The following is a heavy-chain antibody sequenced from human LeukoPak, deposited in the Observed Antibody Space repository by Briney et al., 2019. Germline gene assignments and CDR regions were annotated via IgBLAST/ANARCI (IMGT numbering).Heavy chain of an antibody. V-gene: IGHV1-18*01. CDR2: ISAYNGNT. J-gene: IGHJ4*02. D-gene: IGHD6-6*01. CDR3: ARGTHIAYRYSSSSEKEFDY. CDR1: GYTFTSYG. Sequence: ASVKVSCKASGYTFTSYGISWVRQAPGHGLEWMGWISAYNGNTNYAQKLQGRVTMTTDTSTSTAYMELRSLRSDDTAVYYCARGTHIAYRYSSSSEKEFDYWGQGTLVTVSS.